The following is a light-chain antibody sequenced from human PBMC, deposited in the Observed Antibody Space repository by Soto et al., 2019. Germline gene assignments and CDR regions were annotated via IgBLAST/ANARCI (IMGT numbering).Light chain of an antibody. Sequence: EVVVKKAALSLCWSIEERATLSCRTSLSVSVYLDWYQQKPGQAPRLLISDASNRATGIPARFSGSGSGTDFTLTISSLGPEDVADYYCHPRQYWSPITFGQGSLLEI. CDR1: LSVSVY. V-gene: IGKV3-11*01. J-gene: IGKJ5*01. CDR2: DAS. CDR3: HPRQYWSPIT.